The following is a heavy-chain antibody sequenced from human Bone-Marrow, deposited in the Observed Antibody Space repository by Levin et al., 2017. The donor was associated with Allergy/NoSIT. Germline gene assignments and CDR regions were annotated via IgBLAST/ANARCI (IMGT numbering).Heavy chain of an antibody. Sequence: GGSLRLSCAASGFTFSNFWMSWVRQAPGKGLEWVANIKQDESEKYYVDSVKGRFTISRDNAKNSLYLQMNSLRAEDTAVYYCASLLTQTNTGGRFDFWGQGTLVTVSS. CDR2: IKQDESEK. J-gene: IGHJ4*02. CDR3: ASLLTQTNTGGRFDF. D-gene: IGHD1-14*01. CDR1: GFTFSNFW. V-gene: IGHV3-7*01.